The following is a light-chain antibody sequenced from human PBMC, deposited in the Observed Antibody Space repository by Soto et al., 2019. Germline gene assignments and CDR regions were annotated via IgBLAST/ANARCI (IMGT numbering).Light chain of an antibody. CDR2: HVT. J-gene: IGLJ1*01. CDR1: SSDVGGHDY. V-gene: IGLV2-14*01. CDR3: SSYTSSSTFV. Sequence: QSALTQPRSVSGSPGQSVTISCTGTSSDVGGHDYVSWYQQHPGKAPTLMIYHVTNRPSGVSSRFSGSKSGNTAFLIISGLQAEDEADYYCSSYTSSSTFVFGTGTKVTVL.